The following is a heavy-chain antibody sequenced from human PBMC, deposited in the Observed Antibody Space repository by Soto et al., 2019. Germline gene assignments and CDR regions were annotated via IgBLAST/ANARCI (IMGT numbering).Heavy chain of an antibody. Sequence: SLGLSCAATVFTLGSYEMNWVRQAPGKGLEWVSYISSSGSTIYYADSLKGRFTISRDNAKHSLYLQMDSLRAEDTAIYYCAKKVNSGPGSQSFDYWGQGTLVTVSS. CDR2: ISSSGSTI. D-gene: IGHD3-10*01. CDR3: AKKVNSGPGSQSFDY. J-gene: IGHJ4*02. V-gene: IGHV3-48*03. CDR1: VFTLGSYE.